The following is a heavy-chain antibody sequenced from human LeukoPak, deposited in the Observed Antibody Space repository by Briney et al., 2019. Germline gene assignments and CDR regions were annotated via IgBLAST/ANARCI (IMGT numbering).Heavy chain of an antibody. CDR1: GGSISSGSYY. D-gene: IGHD3-10*01. Sequence: SETLSLTCTVSGGSISSGSYYWSWIRQPAGKGLEWIGRIYTSGSTNYNPSLKSRVTISVDTSKNQFSLKLSSVTAADTAVYYCARQVSYYGSGSYSALHYYYYYMDVWGKGTTVTISS. CDR3: ARQVSYYGSGSYSALHYYYYYMDV. CDR2: IYTSGST. V-gene: IGHV4-61*02. J-gene: IGHJ6*03.